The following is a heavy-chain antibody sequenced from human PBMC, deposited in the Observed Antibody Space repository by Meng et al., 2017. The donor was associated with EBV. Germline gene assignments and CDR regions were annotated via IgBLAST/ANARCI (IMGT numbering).Heavy chain of an antibody. V-gene: IGHV1-69*01. D-gene: IGHD3-10*01. J-gene: IGHJ4*02. Sequence: GAGVKRPGSSFKGSCRTSGDTFRSAAVSWVRQAPGKGREWMGGLIPMVGAPHYAQKFQGRVTIIADESTSTHSMELNSLRSEDTAMYYCASESGRGFTPDYWGQGTLVTVSS. CDR3: ASESGRGFTPDY. CDR1: GDTFRSAA. CDR2: LIPMVGAP.